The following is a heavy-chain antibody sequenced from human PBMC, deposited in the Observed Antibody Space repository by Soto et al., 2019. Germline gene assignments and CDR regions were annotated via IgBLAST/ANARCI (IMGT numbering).Heavy chain of an antibody. CDR3: ARGPRRAAAALDY. J-gene: IGHJ4*02. CDR1: GYTFTSYY. CDR2: IIPSGGGT. D-gene: IGHD6-13*01. Sequence: QVQLVQSGAEVKKPGASVKVSCKASGYTFTSYYMHWVRQAPGQGLEWMGVIIPSGGGTSYAQKFQGRVTMTSDTSTSTVYMELSSLRSEDTAVYYCARGPRRAAAALDYWGQGTLVTVSS. V-gene: IGHV1-46*01.